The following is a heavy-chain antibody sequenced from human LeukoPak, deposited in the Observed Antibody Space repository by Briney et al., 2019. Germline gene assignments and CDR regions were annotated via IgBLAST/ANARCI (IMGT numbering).Heavy chain of an antibody. D-gene: IGHD3/OR15-3a*01. Sequence: PSETLSLTCTVSGGSIGIYYWSWIRQPPGKGLEWIGYIYSSGSTNYNPSLKSRVTISLDTSKNQFSLKLSFVTAADTAVYYCASAVKGLNTFDYWGQGILVTVSS. V-gene: IGHV4-59*01. CDR3: ASAVKGLNTFDY. CDR2: IYSSGST. CDR1: GGSIGIYY. J-gene: IGHJ4*02.